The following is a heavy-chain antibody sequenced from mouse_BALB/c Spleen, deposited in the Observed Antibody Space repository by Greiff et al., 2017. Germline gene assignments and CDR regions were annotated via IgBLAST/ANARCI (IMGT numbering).Heavy chain of an antibody. V-gene: IGHV2-4-1*01. CDR2: IWSGGST. Sequence: QVQLKQSGPGLVQPSQSLSITCTVSGFSLTSYGVHWVRQSPGKGLEWLGVIWSGGSTDYNAAFISRLSISKDNSKSQVFFKMNSLQADDTAIYYCARVYGNYPYYYAMDYWGQGTSVTVSS. J-gene: IGHJ4*01. CDR3: ARVYGNYPYYYAMDY. D-gene: IGHD2-1*01. CDR1: GFSLTSYG.